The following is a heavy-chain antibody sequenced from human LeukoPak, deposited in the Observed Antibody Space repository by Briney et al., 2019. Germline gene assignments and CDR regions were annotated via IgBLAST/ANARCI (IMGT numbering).Heavy chain of an antibody. D-gene: IGHD6-25*01. CDR3: AREGGHYYFDY. CDR2: ISGSGNST. J-gene: IGHJ4*02. Sequence: GGTLRLSCAASGFTFSSYGMSWVRQAPGKGLEWVSAISGSGNSTYYADSVKGRFTISRDNAKNSLYLQMNSLRAEDTAVYYCAREGGHYYFDYWGQGTLVTVSS. V-gene: IGHV3-21*01. CDR1: GFTFSSYG.